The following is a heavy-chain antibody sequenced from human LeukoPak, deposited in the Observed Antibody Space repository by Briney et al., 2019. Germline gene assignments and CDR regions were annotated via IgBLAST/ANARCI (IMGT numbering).Heavy chain of an antibody. CDR3: TTYYDSSGYGPFVD. CDR1: GFTFSGSA. CDR2: IRSKANSYAT. Sequence: PGGSLKLSCAASGFTFSGSAMHWVRQASGKGLEWVGRIRSKANSYATAYAASVKSRFTISRDDSKNTAYLQMNSLKTEDTAVYYCTTYYDSSGYGPFVDWGQGTLVTVSS. D-gene: IGHD3-22*01. J-gene: IGHJ4*02. V-gene: IGHV3-73*01.